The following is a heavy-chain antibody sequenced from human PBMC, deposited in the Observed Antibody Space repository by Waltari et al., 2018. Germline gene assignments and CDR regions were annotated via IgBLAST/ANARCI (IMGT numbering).Heavy chain of an antibody. Sequence: EVQLLESGGGLIQPGGSLRLSCAASGFTFSSYVMSWVRQAPGKGVDGVAAISGSGGTTYYADSVKGRFTISRDNSKNTVYLQMNSLRAEDTAVYYCAKDRTGPYSITALDSWGQGTLVTVSS. V-gene: IGHV3-23*01. CDR2: ISGSGGTT. J-gene: IGHJ4*02. D-gene: IGHD4-4*01. CDR1: GFTFSSYV. CDR3: AKDRTGPYSITALDS.